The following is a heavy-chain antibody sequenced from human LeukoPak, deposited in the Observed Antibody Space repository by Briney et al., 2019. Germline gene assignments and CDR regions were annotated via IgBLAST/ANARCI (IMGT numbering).Heavy chain of an antibody. CDR1: GFTFSSYA. CDR2: ISGSGGST. Sequence: PGGGLRLSCAASGFTFSSYAMSWVRQAPGKGLEWVSAISGSGGSTYYADSVKGRFAISRDNSKNTLYLQMNSLRAEDTAVYYCAKEDSGSYPYYYYGMDVWGQGTTVSVPS. V-gene: IGHV3-23*01. J-gene: IGHJ6*02. D-gene: IGHD1-26*01. CDR3: AKEDSGSYPYYYYGMDV.